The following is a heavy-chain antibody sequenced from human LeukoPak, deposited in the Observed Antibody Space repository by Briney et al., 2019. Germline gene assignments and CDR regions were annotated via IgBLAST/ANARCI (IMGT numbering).Heavy chain of an antibody. Sequence: ASVKVSCKASGYTFTSYDINWVRQATRQGLEWMGWMNPNSGNTGYAQKFQGRVTMTRNTSISTAYMELSSLRSEDTAVYYCARFDLQNYYMDVWGKGTTITVSS. V-gene: IGHV1-8*01. CDR3: ARFDLQNYYMDV. D-gene: IGHD3-9*01. J-gene: IGHJ6*03. CDR2: MNPNSGNT. CDR1: GYTFTSYD.